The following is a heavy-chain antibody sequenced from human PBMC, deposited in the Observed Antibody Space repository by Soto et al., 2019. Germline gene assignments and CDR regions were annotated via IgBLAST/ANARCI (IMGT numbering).Heavy chain of an antibody. CDR2: IWYDGSNK. D-gene: IGHD3-3*01. V-gene: IGHV3-33*01. CDR3: ARDRVTIFGVVIKGRGMDV. Sequence: PGGSLRLSCAASGFTFSSYGMHWVRQAPGKGLEWVAVIWYDGSNKYYADSVKGRFTISRDNSKNTLYLQMNSLRAEDTAVYYCARDRVTIFGVVIKGRGMDVWGQGTTVTVS. CDR1: GFTFSSYG. J-gene: IGHJ6*02.